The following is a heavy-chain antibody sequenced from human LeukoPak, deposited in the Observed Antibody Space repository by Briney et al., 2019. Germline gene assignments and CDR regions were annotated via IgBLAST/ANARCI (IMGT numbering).Heavy chain of an antibody. V-gene: IGHV1-69*01. Sequence: SVKVSCKASGGTFSSYAISWVRQAPGQGLEWMGGIIPIFGTANYAQKFQGRVTITADESASTAYMELSSLRSEDTAVYYCARQQQLVLAGAFDIWGQGTMVTVSS. CDR3: ARQQQLVLAGAFDI. CDR2: IIPIFGTA. J-gene: IGHJ3*02. CDR1: GGTFSSYA. D-gene: IGHD6-13*01.